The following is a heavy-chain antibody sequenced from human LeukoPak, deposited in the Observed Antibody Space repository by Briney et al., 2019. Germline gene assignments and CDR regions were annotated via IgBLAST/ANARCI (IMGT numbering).Heavy chain of an antibody. D-gene: IGHD5-24*01. CDR1: GYTFSDYN. Sequence: GASVNVACKASGYTFSDYNIHWLRLAPGQGLELVGIVYPSGDSTNYSQNFQGRVTMTGDTSTSTVYIELSSLRSEDTAVYYCARVRDGYNDAYDIWGQGTMVTVTS. V-gene: IGHV1-46*01. CDR3: ARVRDGYNDAYDI. J-gene: IGHJ3*02. CDR2: VYPSGDST.